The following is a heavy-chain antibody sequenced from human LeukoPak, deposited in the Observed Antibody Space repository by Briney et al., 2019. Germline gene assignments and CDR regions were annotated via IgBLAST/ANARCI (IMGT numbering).Heavy chain of an antibody. D-gene: IGHD3-22*01. CDR3: ASSFYYDSRDY. Sequence: SETLSLTCVVYGGSFSGYFWSWIRQPPGKGLEWIGEITPSGSNNYNQSLKSRVSISIDTSKKKLSLRLTAVTAADSAVYYCASSFYYDSRDYWGQGTLVTVSS. CDR2: ITPSGSN. J-gene: IGHJ4*02. V-gene: IGHV4-34*01. CDR1: GGSFSGYF.